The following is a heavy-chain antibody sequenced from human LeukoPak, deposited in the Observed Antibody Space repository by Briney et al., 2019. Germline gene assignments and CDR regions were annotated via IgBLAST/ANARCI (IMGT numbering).Heavy chain of an antibody. V-gene: IGHV3-30*02. J-gene: IGHJ6*03. CDR3: AKGSKAVLFTRDHYMDV. CDR1: GFTFSSYD. Sequence: QTGGSLRLSCAASGFTFSSYDIHWVRQAPGKGLEWVAFIRYDGSNKYYADSVRGRFTISRDNSKNTLYLHVNSLRAEDTAVYFCAKGSKAVLFTRDHYMDVWGKGTTVTISS. D-gene: IGHD6-19*01. CDR2: IRYDGSNK.